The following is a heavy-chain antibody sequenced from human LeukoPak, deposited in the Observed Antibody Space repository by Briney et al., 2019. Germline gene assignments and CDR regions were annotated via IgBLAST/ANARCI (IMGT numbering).Heavy chain of an antibody. CDR2: ISSSGNT. CDR1: GGSTSSGNYY. D-gene: IGHD2/OR15-2a*01. Sequence: PSETLSLTCTVSGGSTSSGNYYWGWIRQPPGKGLEWIGGISSSGNTYYNPSLKSRITISIDTSKNHFSLKLSSVSAADTAVYYCARGVPGPTLALSYYYGMDVWGQGTTVTVSS. V-gene: IGHV4-39*02. CDR3: ARGVPGPTLALSYYYGMDV. J-gene: IGHJ6*02.